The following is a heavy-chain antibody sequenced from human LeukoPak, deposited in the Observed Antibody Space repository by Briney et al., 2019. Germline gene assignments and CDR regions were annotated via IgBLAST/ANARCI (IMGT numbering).Heavy chain of an antibody. D-gene: IGHD2-15*01. V-gene: IGHV3-23*01. J-gene: IGHJ4*02. Sequence: GGSLRLSCAASGFTFSSYAMSWVRRAPGKGLEWVSAISGSGGSTYYADSVKGRFTISRDNSKNTLYLQMNSLRAEDTAVYYCAKDRADIVVVVAADPFDYWGQGTLVTVSS. CDR3: AKDRADIVVVVAADPFDY. CDR1: GFTFSSYA. CDR2: ISGSGGST.